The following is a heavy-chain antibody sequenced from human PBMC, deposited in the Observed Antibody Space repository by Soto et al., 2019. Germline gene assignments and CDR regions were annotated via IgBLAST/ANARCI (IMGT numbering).Heavy chain of an antibody. CDR1: GDTITDYY. CDR2: IYHSGST. V-gene: IGHV4-59*01. CDR3: ARASRNYFDY. J-gene: IGHJ4*02. Sequence: ETLSLTCTVSGDTITDYYWSWIRQPPGKGLEWIGYIYHSGSTYYNPSLKSRVTISIDTSKTQFSLKLSSVTAADTAVYYCARASRNYFDYWGQGTLVTVSS.